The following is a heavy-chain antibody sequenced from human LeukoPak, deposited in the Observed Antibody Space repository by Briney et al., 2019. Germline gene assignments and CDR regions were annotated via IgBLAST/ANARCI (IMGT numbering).Heavy chain of an antibody. V-gene: IGHV4-39*01. CDR3: ARLYAGIAAADDY. Sequence: PSETLSLTCTVSGGSISSSSYYWGWIRQPPGKGLEWIGSIYYSGSTYYNPSLKSRVTISVDTSKNQFSLKLSSVTAADTAVYYCARLYAGIAAADDYWGQGTLVTVSS. CDR1: GGSISSSSYY. CDR2: IYYSGST. J-gene: IGHJ4*02. D-gene: IGHD6-13*01.